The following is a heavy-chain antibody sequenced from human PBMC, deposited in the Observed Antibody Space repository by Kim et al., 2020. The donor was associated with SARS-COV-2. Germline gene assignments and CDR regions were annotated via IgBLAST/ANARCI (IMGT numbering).Heavy chain of an antibody. CDR2: IYHSGST. Sequence: SETLSLTCAVSGGSISSGGYSWSWIRQPPGKGLEWIGYIYHSGSTYYNPSLKSRVTISVDRSKNQFSLKLSSVTAADTAVYYCARSIAARPYFDYWGQGTLVTVSS. D-gene: IGHD6-6*01. J-gene: IGHJ4*02. CDR3: ARSIAARPYFDY. CDR1: GGSISSGGYS. V-gene: IGHV4-30-2*01.